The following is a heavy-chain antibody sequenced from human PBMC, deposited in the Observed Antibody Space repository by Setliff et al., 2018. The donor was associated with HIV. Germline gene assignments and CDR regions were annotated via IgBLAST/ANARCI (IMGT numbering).Heavy chain of an antibody. D-gene: IGHD6-19*01. V-gene: IGHV1-24*01. CDR3: TTLKEQWLAEGGFDY. CDR2: FDPEDGDT. J-gene: IGHJ4*02. Sequence: ASVKVSCKVSGYTLSELPMHWVRQSPEKGLEWMGGFDPEDGDTIYAEKFQGRVAMTEDTSTDRAYLELSSLRSEDTAVYYCTTLKEQWLAEGGFDYWGQGTLVTVSS. CDR1: GYTLSELP.